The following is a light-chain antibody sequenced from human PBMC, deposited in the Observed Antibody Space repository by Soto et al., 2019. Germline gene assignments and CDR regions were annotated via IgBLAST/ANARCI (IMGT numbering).Light chain of an antibody. CDR1: SSDVRGYNY. J-gene: IGLJ2*01. CDR3: SSYTSSSTSGV. CDR2: DVS. V-gene: IGLV2-14*01. Sequence: QSVLTQPASVSGSPGQSITISCTGTSSDVRGYNYVSWYQQHPGKAPKLMIYDVSNRPSGVSNRFSGSKSGNTASLTISGLQAEDEADYYCSSYTSSSTSGVFGGGTKVTVL.